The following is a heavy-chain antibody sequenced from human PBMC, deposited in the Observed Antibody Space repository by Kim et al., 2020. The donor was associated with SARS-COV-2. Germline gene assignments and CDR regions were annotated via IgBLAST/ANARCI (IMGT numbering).Heavy chain of an antibody. Sequence: DSVKGRFTSSRDNAKKSVFLQMDDLRAEDTAVYYCATGGIRSCGYPYFDYWGQGALVTVSA. J-gene: IGHJ4*02. D-gene: IGHD3-22*01. V-gene: IGHV3-11*01. CDR3: ATGGIRSCGYPYFDY.